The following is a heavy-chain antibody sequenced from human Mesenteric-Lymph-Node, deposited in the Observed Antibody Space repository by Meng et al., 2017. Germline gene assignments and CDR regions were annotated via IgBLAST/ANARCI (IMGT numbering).Heavy chain of an antibody. CDR1: GYKFSTYA. CDR3: ARGGSSGRFDN. CDR2: ISVYNGNT. V-gene: IGHV1-18*01. Sequence: PRVQSGAEGKKAGASTRVYCKTSGYKFSTYAITWVRQAPGQGREWMGWISVYNGNTNYAQMLQGRVTMTTDTATTTAYMELRSLRSDDTAVYYCARGGSSGRFDNWGQGTLVTVSS. D-gene: IGHD2-15*01. J-gene: IGHJ4*02.